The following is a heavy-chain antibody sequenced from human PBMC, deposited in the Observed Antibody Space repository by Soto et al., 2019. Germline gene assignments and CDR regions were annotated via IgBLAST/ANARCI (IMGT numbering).Heavy chain of an antibody. Sequence: QVPLVQSGAEVKKPGSSVKVSCKASGGTFSSYTISWVRQAPGQGLEWMGRIIPILGIANYAQKFQGRVTITADKSTSTAYMELSSLRSEDTAVYYCARARVVPAAMLYFDYWGQGTLVTVSS. V-gene: IGHV1-69*02. CDR3: ARARVVPAAMLYFDY. CDR2: IIPILGIA. D-gene: IGHD2-2*01. CDR1: GGTFSSYT. J-gene: IGHJ4*02.